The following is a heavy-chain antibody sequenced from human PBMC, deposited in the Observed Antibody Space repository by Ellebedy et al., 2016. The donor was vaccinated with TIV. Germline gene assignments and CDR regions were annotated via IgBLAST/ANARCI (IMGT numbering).Heavy chain of an antibody. D-gene: IGHD3-22*01. Sequence: MPSETLSLTCTVSGGSISSYYWSWIRQPPGKGLEWIGYIYYSGSTNYNPSLKSRVTISVDTSKNQFSLKLSSVTAADTAVYYCAREARDSSGYFIDYWGQGTLVTVSS. V-gene: IGHV4-59*01. CDR1: GGSISSYY. CDR3: AREARDSSGYFIDY. CDR2: IYYSGST. J-gene: IGHJ4*02.